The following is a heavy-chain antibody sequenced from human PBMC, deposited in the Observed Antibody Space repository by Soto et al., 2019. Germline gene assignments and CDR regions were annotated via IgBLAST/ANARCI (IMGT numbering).Heavy chain of an antibody. J-gene: IGHJ6*02. Sequence: QVQLVESGGGVVQPGRSLRLSCAASGFTFSSHAMHWVRQAPGKGLEWVGVISYDGSDKYYAVSVKGRFTISRDNSKNTLYLQMNSLRVEDTAAYYCARPKNIVIWFGEVPDVWGQGTRVIVS. CDR1: GFTFSSHA. D-gene: IGHD3-10*01. CDR2: ISYDGSDK. V-gene: IGHV3-30-3*01. CDR3: ARPKNIVIWFGEVPDV.